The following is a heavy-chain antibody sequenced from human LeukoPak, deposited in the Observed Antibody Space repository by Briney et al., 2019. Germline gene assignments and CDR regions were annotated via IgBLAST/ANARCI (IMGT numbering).Heavy chain of an antibody. CDR3: ARAIPKYYYDSSGYHQGYYYHGMDV. CDR2: IYYSGST. CDR1: GGSISSYY. Sequence: PSETLSLTCTVSGGSISSYYWSWIRQPPGKGLEWIGYIYYSGSTNYNPSLKSRVTISVDTSKNRFSLKLSSVTAADTAVYYCARAIPKYYYDSSGYHQGYYYHGMDVWGQGTTVTVSS. J-gene: IGHJ6*02. D-gene: IGHD3-22*01. V-gene: IGHV4-59*01.